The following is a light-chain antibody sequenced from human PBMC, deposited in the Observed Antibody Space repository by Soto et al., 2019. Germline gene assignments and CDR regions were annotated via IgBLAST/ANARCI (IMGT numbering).Light chain of an antibody. CDR1: SSNIGRDF. CDR2: SDN. CDR3: ASWDDNLSGVV. J-gene: IGLJ2*01. Sequence: QSVLTQPPSASGTPEQRVTISCSGSSSNIGRDFVYWYQQVPGTAPKPLIYSDNQRYSGVPDRFSGSKSGTSASLTISGLRSEDEDDYYCASWDDNLSGVVFGGGTKVTVL. V-gene: IGLV1-47*02.